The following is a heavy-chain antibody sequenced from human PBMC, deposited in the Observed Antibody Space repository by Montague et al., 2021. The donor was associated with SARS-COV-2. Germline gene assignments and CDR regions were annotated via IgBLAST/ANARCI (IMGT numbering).Heavy chain of an antibody. V-gene: IGHV3-23*01. CDR2: ISSDSVGST. J-gene: IGHJ4*02. CDR3: AKGSSGYPPYFDY. Sequence: SLRLSCAASGFTFSNYGISWVRQAPGKGLEWGSAISSDSVGSTNYADSVRGRFTISRDNSKNTLYVQMNSLRAEDTAVYYCAKGSSGYPPYFDYWGQGTLVTVSS. D-gene: IGHD3-22*01. CDR1: GFTFSNYG.